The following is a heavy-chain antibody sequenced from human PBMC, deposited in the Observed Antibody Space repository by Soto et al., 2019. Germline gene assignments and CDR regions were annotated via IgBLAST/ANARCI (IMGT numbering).Heavy chain of an antibody. D-gene: IGHD3-22*01. J-gene: IGHJ3*02. CDR2: IYFRGNT. CDR1: GDSISRIDYY. Sequence: SETLSLTCSVSGDSISRIDYYWTWIRQHPEKGLEWIGNIYFRGNTYYSPSLESRLTISVDTSKNQFSLKLTSVTAADTAVYYCAREGGSYDSGGYLIRGAVDIWGQGTMVT. V-gene: IGHV4-31*03. CDR3: AREGGSYDSGGYLIRGAVDI.